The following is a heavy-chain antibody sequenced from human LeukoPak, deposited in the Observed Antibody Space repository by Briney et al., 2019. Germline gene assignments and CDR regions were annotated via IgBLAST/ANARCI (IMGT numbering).Heavy chain of an antibody. J-gene: IGHJ4*02. CDR1: GGSISSYY. CDR3: ARVYYDSSGYLNFDY. D-gene: IGHD3-22*01. V-gene: IGHV4-59*01. CDR2: IYDSGST. Sequence: SETLSLTCTVSGGSISSYYWSWIRQPPGKGLEWIGYIYDSGSTNYNPSLKSRVTISVDTSKNQFSLKLSSVTAADTAVYYCARVYYDSSGYLNFDYWGQGTLVTVSS.